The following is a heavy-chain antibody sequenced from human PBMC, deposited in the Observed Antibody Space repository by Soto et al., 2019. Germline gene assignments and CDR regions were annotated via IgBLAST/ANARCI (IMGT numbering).Heavy chain of an antibody. Sequence: QVQLVQSGAEVKKPGASVKVSCKASGYTFTGYYMHWVRQAPGQGLEWMGWINPNSGGTNYAQKFQGWVTMTRDTSISTAYMELSRLRSDDTAVYYCARELGNQAGYCSGGSCYSFGLDYWGQGTLVTVSS. CDR3: ARELGNQAGYCSGGSCYSFGLDY. J-gene: IGHJ4*02. CDR1: GYTFTGYY. D-gene: IGHD2-15*01. V-gene: IGHV1-2*04. CDR2: INPNSGGT.